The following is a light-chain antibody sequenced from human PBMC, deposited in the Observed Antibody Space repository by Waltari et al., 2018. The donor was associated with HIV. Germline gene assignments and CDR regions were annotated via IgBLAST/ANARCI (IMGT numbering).Light chain of an antibody. CDR1: TIVRRT. CDR2: DDA. V-gene: IGLV3-21*02. CDR3: EVWDSSTDHVS. Sequence: SYTLTQPPSVSVAPGQTARIPCEGTTIVRRTVHWYQQKPRQAPTMVVYDDADRPSGITERFSGANSENTATLTISRDEAGDDADYYCEVWDSSTDHVSIGGGTKLTVL. J-gene: IGLJ2*01.